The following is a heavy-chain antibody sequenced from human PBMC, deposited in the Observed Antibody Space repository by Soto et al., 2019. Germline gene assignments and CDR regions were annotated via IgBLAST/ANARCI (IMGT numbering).Heavy chain of an antibody. V-gene: IGHV4-31*03. Sequence: SETLSLTCTVSGGSISSGDYYWSWIRQHPGTGLKWIGYIYNSGSTYYSPSLRSRVTISGDTSKNQFSLKLRSVTAADTAVYYCARARYGDFDNWGQGTLVTVSS. CDR1: GGSISSGDYY. CDR2: IYNSGST. J-gene: IGHJ4*02. CDR3: ARARYGDFDN. D-gene: IGHD5-18*01.